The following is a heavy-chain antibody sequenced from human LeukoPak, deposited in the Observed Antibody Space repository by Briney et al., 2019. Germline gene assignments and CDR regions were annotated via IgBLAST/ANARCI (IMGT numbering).Heavy chain of an antibody. Sequence: TASETLSLTCTVSGGSISSSSYYWGWIRQPPGKGLEWIGSIYYSGSTYYNPSLKSRVTISVDTSKNQFSLKLSSVTAADTAVYYCARHVFPPPYDSSGYYDYWGQGTLVTVSS. J-gene: IGHJ4*02. D-gene: IGHD3-22*01. CDR1: GGSISSSSYY. CDR3: ARHVFPPPYDSSGYYDY. V-gene: IGHV4-39*01. CDR2: IYYSGST.